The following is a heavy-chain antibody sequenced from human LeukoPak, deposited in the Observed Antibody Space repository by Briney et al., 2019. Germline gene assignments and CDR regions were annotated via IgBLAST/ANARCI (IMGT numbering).Heavy chain of an antibody. V-gene: IGHV3-49*04. J-gene: IGHJ3*02. CDR1: GFTFGDYA. CDR3: TRDRYSYGYGLDAFDI. Sequence: GGSLRLSCTASGFTFGDYAMSWVRQAPGKGLEWVGFIRSKAYGGTTEYAASVKGRFTISRDDSKSIAYLQMNSLKTEDTAVYYCTRDRYSYGYGLDAFDIWGQGTMVTVSS. CDR2: IRSKAYGGTT. D-gene: IGHD5-18*01.